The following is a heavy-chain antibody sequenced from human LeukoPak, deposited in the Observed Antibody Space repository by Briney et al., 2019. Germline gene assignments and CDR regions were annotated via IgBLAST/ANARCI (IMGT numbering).Heavy chain of an antibody. CDR3: ARGPGFRIAVAGKLYGMDV. D-gene: IGHD6-19*01. Sequence: SQTLSLTCAISGDSVSSNSAAWNWIRQSPSRGLEWLGRTYYRSKWYNDYAVSVKSRITINPDTSKNQFSLKLSSVTAADTAVYYCARGPGFRIAVAGKLYGMDVWGQGTTVTVSS. CDR1: GDSVSSNSAA. CDR2: TYYRSKWYN. V-gene: IGHV6-1*01. J-gene: IGHJ6*02.